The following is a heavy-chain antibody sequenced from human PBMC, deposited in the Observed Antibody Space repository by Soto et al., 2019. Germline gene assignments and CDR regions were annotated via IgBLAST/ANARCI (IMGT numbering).Heavy chain of an antibody. J-gene: IGHJ3*02. CDR1: GFTFGSYC. D-gene: IGHD3-22*01. CDR3: GRGDYHDSSGPFSDAFDI. CDR2: IKQDGSEK. Sequence: PGGSLRVSCAASGFTFGSYCRSWGRQATGKGLEWVANIKQDGSEKRYVDSVKGRFTISRDNAKKSLYLQMNSLRVEDTAVYYCGRGDYHDSSGPFSDAFDIWGQG. V-gene: IGHV3-7*04.